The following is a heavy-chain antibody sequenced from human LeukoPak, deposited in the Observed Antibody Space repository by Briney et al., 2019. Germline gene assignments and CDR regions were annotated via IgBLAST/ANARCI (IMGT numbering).Heavy chain of an antibody. V-gene: IGHV1-24*01. D-gene: IGHD3-10*01. CDR2: FDPEDGET. J-gene: IGHJ4*02. CDR3: ATNYYGSGPLDY. CDR1: GYTLTELS. Sequence: GASVKVSCKVSGYTLTELSMHWVRQAPGKGLEWMGGFDPEDGETIYAQKFQGRVTMTEGTSTDTAYMELSSLRSEDTAVYYCATNYYGSGPLDYWGQGTLVTVSS.